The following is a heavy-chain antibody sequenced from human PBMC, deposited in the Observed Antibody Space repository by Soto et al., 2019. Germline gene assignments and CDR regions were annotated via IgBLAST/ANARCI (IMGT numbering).Heavy chain of an antibody. V-gene: IGHV1-18*01. Sequence: QVQLVQSGGEVKKPGASVKVSCKASGYTFTIYGINWVRQAPGQGLEWMGWISPDNGNTNYAQKLQGRVTMTTDTTTSTAYMPLGPLRYDATAVYYCARPLGHSGYAETDLCGQGTTFTVSS. CDR3: ARPLGHSGYAETDL. D-gene: IGHD5-12*01. CDR2: ISPDNGNT. CDR1: GYTFTIYG. J-gene: IGHJ6*02.